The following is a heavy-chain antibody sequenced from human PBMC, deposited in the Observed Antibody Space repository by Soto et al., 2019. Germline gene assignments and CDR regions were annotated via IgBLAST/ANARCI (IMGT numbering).Heavy chain of an antibody. CDR2: ISSSSRTT. CDR1: GFTFSDSY. V-gene: IGHV3-11*06. CDR3: ARDVYRYSSSSPEDV. Sequence: PGGSLRLSCAASGFTFSDSYMSWIRQAPGKGLDWVAYISSSSRTTKYGDSVKGRFTISRDNAKNSLFLQMNSLRGEDTAVYYCARDVYRYSSSSPEDVWGQGTTVTVS. D-gene: IGHD6-6*01. J-gene: IGHJ6*02.